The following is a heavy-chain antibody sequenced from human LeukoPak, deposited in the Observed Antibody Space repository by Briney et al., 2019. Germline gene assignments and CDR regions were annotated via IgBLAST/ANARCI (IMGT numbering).Heavy chain of an antibody. Sequence: GGSLRLSCAASGFTFSNYWMNWVRQAPGKGMEWVAIIEKDGSEILYADSVKGRFTISRDNAKNSLYLQMNSLRAEDTAVYYCAAGAGWLIDWWGQGTLVTVSS. D-gene: IGHD6-19*01. J-gene: IGHJ4*02. CDR1: GFTFSNYW. CDR2: IEKDGSEI. CDR3: AAGAGWLIDW. V-gene: IGHV3-7*01.